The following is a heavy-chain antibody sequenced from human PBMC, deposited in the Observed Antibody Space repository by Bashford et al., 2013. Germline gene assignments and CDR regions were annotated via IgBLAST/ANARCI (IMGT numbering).Heavy chain of an antibody. CDR3: ARDRGYSSGWY. D-gene: IGHD6-19*01. CDR2: LNPNSGGT. Sequence: WVRQAPGQGLEWMGWLNPNSGGTTYSQKFQGRVTMTRDTSTSTVYMDLSSLRSEDTAVYYCARDRGYSSGWYWGQGALVTVSS. V-gene: IGHV1-2*02. J-gene: IGHJ4*02.